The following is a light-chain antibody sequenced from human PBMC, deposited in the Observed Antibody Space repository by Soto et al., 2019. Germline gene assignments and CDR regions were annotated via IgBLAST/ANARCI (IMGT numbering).Light chain of an antibody. CDR1: SSDVGGHNF. V-gene: IGLV2-14*01. Sequence: QSVLTQPASVSGSPGQSITISCTGTSSDVGGHNFVSWYQQHPGKAPQLMIFGVNNRPSGVSNRFSGSKSGNTASLTISGLQAEDEADYYCSSYTSTSIPYVFGTGTKPTVL. J-gene: IGLJ1*01. CDR3: SSYTSTSIPYV. CDR2: GVN.